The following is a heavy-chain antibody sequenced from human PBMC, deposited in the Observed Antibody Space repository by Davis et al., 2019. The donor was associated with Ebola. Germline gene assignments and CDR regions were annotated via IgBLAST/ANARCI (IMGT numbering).Heavy chain of an antibody. J-gene: IGHJ5*02. D-gene: IGHD3-10*01. CDR3: ARHALEWFGELLYKGGWFDP. CDR1: GGSFSGYY. V-gene: IGHV4-34*01. Sequence: MPSETLSLTCAVYGGSFSGYYWSWIRQPPGKGLEWIGEINHSGSTYYNPSLKSRVTISVDTSKNQFSLKLSSVTAADTAVYYCARHALEWFGELLYKGGWFDPWGQGTLVTVSS. CDR2: INHSGST.